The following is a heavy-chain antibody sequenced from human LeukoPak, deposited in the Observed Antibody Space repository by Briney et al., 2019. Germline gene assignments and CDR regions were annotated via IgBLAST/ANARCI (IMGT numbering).Heavy chain of an antibody. CDR2: INHSGST. Sequence: SETLSLTCAVYGGSFSGYYWSWIRQPPGKGLEWIGEINHSGSTNYNPSLKSRVTISVDMSKNQFSLKLSSVTAADTAVYYCARLKRDYYYGSGSRYYYGMDVWGQGTTVTVSS. CDR3: ARLKRDYYYGSGSRYYYGMDV. CDR1: GGSFSGYY. V-gene: IGHV4-34*01. D-gene: IGHD3-10*01. J-gene: IGHJ6*02.